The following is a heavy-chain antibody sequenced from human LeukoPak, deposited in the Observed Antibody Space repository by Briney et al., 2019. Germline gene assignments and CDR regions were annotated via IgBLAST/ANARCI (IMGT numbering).Heavy chain of an antibody. V-gene: IGHV3-48*03. CDR3: ARAHYYDSSGLDN. CDR2: ISSSGSTK. D-gene: IGHD3-22*01. CDR1: GFTFSSYE. Sequence: PGGSLRLSCAASGFTFSSYEMSWVRQAPGKGLEWVSYISSSGSTKDYADSVKGRFTVSRDNAKNSLVLQMNSLRVEDTAVYYCARAHYYDSSGLDNWGQGTLVTVSS. J-gene: IGHJ4*02.